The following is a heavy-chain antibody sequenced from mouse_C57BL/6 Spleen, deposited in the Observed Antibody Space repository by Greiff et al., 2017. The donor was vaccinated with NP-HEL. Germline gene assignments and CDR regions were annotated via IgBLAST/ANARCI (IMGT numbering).Heavy chain of an antibody. D-gene: IGHD1-1*01. CDR3: AREGGVVYFDY. CDR1: GYTFTSYW. V-gene: IGHV1-59*01. J-gene: IGHJ2*01. Sequence: VQLQQPGAELVRPGTSVKLSCKASGYTFTSYWMHWVKQRPGQGLEWIGVIDPSDSYTNYNQKFKGKATLTVDTSSSTAYMQLSSLTSEDSAVYYCAREGGVVYFDYWGQGTTLTVSS. CDR2: IDPSDSYT.